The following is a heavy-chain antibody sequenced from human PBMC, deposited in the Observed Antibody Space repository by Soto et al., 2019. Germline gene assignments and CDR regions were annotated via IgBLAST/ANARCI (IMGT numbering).Heavy chain of an antibody. J-gene: IGHJ4*02. D-gene: IGHD2-2*01. CDR3: AKVQCSQPPDY. Sequence: PGGSLRLSCAASGFTFSNYVMSWVRQAPGKGLEWVSTISVSADSTYYADSVKGRFAISRDNSKNTLYLQMNSLRAEDTAVYYCAKVQCSQPPDYWGQGTLVTVSS. CDR2: ISVSADST. V-gene: IGHV3-23*01. CDR1: GFTFSNYV.